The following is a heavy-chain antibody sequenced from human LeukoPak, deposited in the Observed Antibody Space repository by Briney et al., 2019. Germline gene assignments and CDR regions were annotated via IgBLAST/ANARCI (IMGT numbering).Heavy chain of an antibody. CDR2: IIPIFGTA. CDR3: AREKRYCTTTSCHEGGSS. D-gene: IGHD2-2*01. Sequence: SVKVSCKASGGTFSSYAISWVRQAPGQGLEWMGGIIPIFGTANYAQKFQGRVTITADESTSTAYMELSSLRSEDTAVYYCAREKRYCTTTSCHEGGSSWGQGTLVTVSS. J-gene: IGHJ5*02. CDR1: GGTFSSYA. V-gene: IGHV1-69*13.